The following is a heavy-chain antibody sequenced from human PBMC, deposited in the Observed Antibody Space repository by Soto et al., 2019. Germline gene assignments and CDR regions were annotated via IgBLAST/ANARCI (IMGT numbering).Heavy chain of an antibody. V-gene: IGHV3-30*03. CDR1: GFTFHMYG. D-gene: IGHD3-10*01. CDR2: ISHDGSTE. CDR3: ARDYYGSGSHYAGLGH. Sequence: QVPLVESGGGVVQPGRSLRLSCAASGFTFHMYGMHWVRQPPGKGLEWVAVISHDGSTENYADSVKGRFTIARDNSKRTLNLQMNSLSPEDTAVYYCARDYYGSGSHYAGLGHWGQGTQVTVSS. J-gene: IGHJ4*02.